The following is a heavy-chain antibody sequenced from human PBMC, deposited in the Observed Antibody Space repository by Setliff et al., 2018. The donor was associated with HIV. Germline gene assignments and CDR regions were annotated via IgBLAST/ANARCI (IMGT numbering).Heavy chain of an antibody. CDR3: ARAPGPYGDYNWFDP. V-gene: IGHV4-38-2*01. CDR1: GYSISSGYY. J-gene: IGHJ5*02. Sequence: ETLSLTCAVSGYSISSGYYWGWIRQPPGKGLEWIGSIYHSGSTYYNPSLKSRVTISVDTSKNQFSLKLSSVTAADTAVYYCARAPGPYGDYNWFDPWGQGALVTVSS. D-gene: IGHD4-17*01. CDR2: IYHSGST.